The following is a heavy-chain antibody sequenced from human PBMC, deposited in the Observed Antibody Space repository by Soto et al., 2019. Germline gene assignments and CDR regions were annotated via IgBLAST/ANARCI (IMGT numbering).Heavy chain of an antibody. CDR1: GGTFNRHV. D-gene: IGHD3-16*01. V-gene: IGHV1-69*01. CDR3: ATEDDSAWVDS. J-gene: IGHJ5*01. CDR2: IIPILGSS. Sequence: QVQLVQSGAEVKKPGSSEIVSCRASGGTFNRHVISWVRQAPGQALEWMGGIIPILGSSNHARKFKGRVTIGADESTGTDYTERSSLTSGDRAVYYGATEDDSAWVDSWGQGTRVTVSS.